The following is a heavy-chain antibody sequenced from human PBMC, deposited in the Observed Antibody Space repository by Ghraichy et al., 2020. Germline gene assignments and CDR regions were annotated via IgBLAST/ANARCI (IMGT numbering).Heavy chain of an antibody. J-gene: IGHJ4*02. D-gene: IGHD6-19*01. V-gene: IGHV3-64D*09. CDR2: ISSDSNGANT. CDR3: VRTGVAVAGVDC. Sequence: GGSLRLSCSASGFTFSSYDMHWVRQAPGKGLEYVSAISSDSNGANTYYADSMKGRFTISRDNSKNTLYLQMSSLRADDTAVYYCVRTGVAVAGVDCWGQGPWSPSPQ. CDR1: GFTFSSYD.